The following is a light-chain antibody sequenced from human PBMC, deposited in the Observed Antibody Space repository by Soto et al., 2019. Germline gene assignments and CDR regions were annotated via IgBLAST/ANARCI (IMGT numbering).Light chain of an antibody. Sequence: QSALTQPASVSGSPGQSITISCTGTSSDVGDYDSVSWYQQRPGKAPQLMISDVTNRPSGISNRFSGSKSGNTASLTISGLHTEDEADYYCSSYTATSTQVFGTGTKLTVL. V-gene: IGLV2-14*01. CDR3: SSYTATSTQV. CDR1: SSDVGDYDS. J-gene: IGLJ1*01. CDR2: DVT.